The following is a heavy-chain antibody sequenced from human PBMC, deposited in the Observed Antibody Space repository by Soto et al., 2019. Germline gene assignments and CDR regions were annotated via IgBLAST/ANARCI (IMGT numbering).Heavy chain of an antibody. CDR2: ISYDGSNK. V-gene: IGHV3-30*18. CDR3: AKVGELMVYAGGFDY. D-gene: IGHD2-8*01. CDR1: GFTFSSYG. J-gene: IGHJ4*02. Sequence: QVQLVESGGGVVQPGRSLRLSCAASGFTFSSYGMHWVRQAPGKGLEWVAVISYDGSNKYYADSVKGRFTISRDNSKNTLYLQMNSLRAEDTAVYYCAKVGELMVYAGGFDYWGQGTLVTVSS.